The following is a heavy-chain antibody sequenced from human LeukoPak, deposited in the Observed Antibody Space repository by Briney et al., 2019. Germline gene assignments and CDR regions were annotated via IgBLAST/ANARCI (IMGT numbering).Heavy chain of an antibody. CDR3: ARFGYCSSTSCRIRSSNAFDI. CDR1: GFTVSSNY. V-gene: IGHV3-7*01. Sequence: GGSLRLSCAASGFTVSSNYMSWVRQAPGKGPEWVANIKQDGSEKYYVDSVKGRFTISRDNAKNSLYLQMNSLRAEDTAVYYCARFGYCSSTSCRIRSSNAFDIWGQGTMVTVSS. CDR2: IKQDGSEK. J-gene: IGHJ3*02. D-gene: IGHD2-2*03.